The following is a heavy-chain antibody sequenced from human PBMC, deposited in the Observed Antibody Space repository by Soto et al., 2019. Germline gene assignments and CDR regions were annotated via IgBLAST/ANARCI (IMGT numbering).Heavy chain of an antibody. CDR2: ISSSGSTI. V-gene: IGHV3-11*01. J-gene: IGHJ3*02. D-gene: IGHD1-26*01. CDR1: GFTFSDYY. CDR3: ARETWEWELLRGEEGFDI. Sequence: GGSLRLSCAASGFTFSDYYMSWIRQAPGKGLEWVSYISSSGSTIYYADSVKGRFTISRDNAKNSLYLQMNSLRAEDTAVYYCARETWEWELLRGEEGFDIWGQGTMVTVSS.